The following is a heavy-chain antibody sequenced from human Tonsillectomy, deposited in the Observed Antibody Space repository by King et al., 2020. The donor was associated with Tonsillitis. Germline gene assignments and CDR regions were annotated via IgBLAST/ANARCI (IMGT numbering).Heavy chain of an antibody. Sequence: LQLQESGPGLVKPSETLSLTCTVSGGSVRRRSYFWGWIRQPPGKGLEWIAHIYYSWSTYYNASLKSRVTISEEPSKKQISLRLASVTAADTAVYYCARRCSTTTCYDAFDIWGQGTMVTVSS. CDR1: GGSVRRRSYF. D-gene: IGHD2-2*01. V-gene: IGHV4-39*01. CDR2: IYYSWST. J-gene: IGHJ3*02. CDR3: ARRCSTTTCYDAFDI.